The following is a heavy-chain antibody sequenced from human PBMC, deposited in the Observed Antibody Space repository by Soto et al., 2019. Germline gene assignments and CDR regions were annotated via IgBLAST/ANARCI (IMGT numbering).Heavy chain of an antibody. V-gene: IGHV1-46*03. CDR2: INPTGGRA. J-gene: IGHJ4*03. CDR3: FRVTTMVREINDDRFDF. Sequence: GASVKVSCKASGYTFTNYYIHWVPQAPGQGLEWMGVINPTGGRARYAPKFQGRVTLTRDTSTSTAYMELSSLRSDETAVYFCFRVTTMVREINDDRFDFWGQGTLVTVS. D-gene: IGHD3-10*01. CDR1: GYTFTNYY.